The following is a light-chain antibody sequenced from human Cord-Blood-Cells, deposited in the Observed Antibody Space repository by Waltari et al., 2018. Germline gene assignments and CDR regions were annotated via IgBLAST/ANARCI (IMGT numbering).Light chain of an antibody. Sequence: QSALTQPRSVSGSPGQSVTISCTGTSSDVGGYNYVSWYQQHPGKAPKLMIYDVSKRPSGVPDRFSGSKSGNTASLTISKLQAEDEADYYCCSYAGSYVFGGGTKLTVL. CDR2: DVS. V-gene: IGLV2-11*01. J-gene: IGLJ2*01. CDR1: SSDVGGYNY. CDR3: CSYAGSYV.